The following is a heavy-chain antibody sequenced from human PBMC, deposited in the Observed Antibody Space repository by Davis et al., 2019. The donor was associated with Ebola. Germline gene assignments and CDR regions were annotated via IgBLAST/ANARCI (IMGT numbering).Heavy chain of an antibody. CDR3: ARHRSAWDGDAFDI. Sequence: PGGSLRLSCKASGYIFTSYWIGWVRQMPGKGLEWMGIIYPIDSDTRYSPSFQGQVTISADRSISTTYLQWSSLKASDTAMYYCARHRSAWDGDAFDIWGQGTMIIVSS. CDR2: IYPIDSDT. D-gene: IGHD1-26*01. CDR1: GYIFTSYW. J-gene: IGHJ3*02. V-gene: IGHV5-51*01.